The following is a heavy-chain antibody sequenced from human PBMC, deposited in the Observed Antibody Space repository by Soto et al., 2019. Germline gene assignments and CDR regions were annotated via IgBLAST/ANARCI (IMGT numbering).Heavy chain of an antibody. CDR1: GFTFSNFA. J-gene: IGHJ6*02. Sequence: GGSLRLSCSASGFTFSNFAIHWVRQAPGKGLEWLALISYDGSKKFYTDSVKGRFTISRDNSKNTMYLQIDRLRAEDTAVYYCAKMDADLLPYYYYGMDVWGQGTTVTVSS. V-gene: IGHV3-30*18. CDR3: AKMDADLLPYYYYGMDV. CDR2: ISYDGSKK. D-gene: IGHD1-26*01.